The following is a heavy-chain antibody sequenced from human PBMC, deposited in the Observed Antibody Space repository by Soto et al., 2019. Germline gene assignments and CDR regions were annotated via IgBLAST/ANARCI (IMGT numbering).Heavy chain of an antibody. CDR3: ASLTFGGIVLAH. J-gene: IGHJ4*02. CDR2: IYFNGNT. Sequence: PSETLSLTCTVSAASFSKYYWTWIRQPPGKGLEWIGYIYFNGNTKYNPSLEGRLTISIDTSKKEFSLKLTSVTAADAAVYYCASLTFGGIVLAHWGQGTLVTVSS. CDR1: AASFSKYY. V-gene: IGHV4-59*01. D-gene: IGHD3-16*01.